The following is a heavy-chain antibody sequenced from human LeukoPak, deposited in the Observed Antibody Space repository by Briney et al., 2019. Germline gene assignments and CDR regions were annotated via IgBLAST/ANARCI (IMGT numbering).Heavy chain of an antibody. CDR2: ISGSGGST. CDR3: AKEPYYDFWSGYYRVDY. CDR1: GFTFSSYG. V-gene: IGHV3-23*01. J-gene: IGHJ4*02. D-gene: IGHD3-3*01. Sequence: GGSLRLSCAASGFTFSSYGMHWVRQAPGKGLEWVSAISGSGGSTYYADSVKGRFTISRDNSKNTLYLQMNSLRAEDTAVYYCAKEPYYDFWSGYYRVDYWGQGTLVTVSS.